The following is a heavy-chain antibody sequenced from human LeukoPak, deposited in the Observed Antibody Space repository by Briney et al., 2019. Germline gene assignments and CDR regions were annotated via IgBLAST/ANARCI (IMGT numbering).Heavy chain of an antibody. CDR2: IYYSGST. J-gene: IGHJ3*02. CDR3: ARAPYSDIVVVPALAFDI. CDR1: GGSISSYY. Sequence: SETLSLTCTVSGGSISSYYWSWIRQPPGKGLEWIGYIYYSGSTNYNPSLKSRVTISVDTSKNQFSLKLSSVTAADTAVYYCARAPYSDIVVVPALAFDIWGQGTMVTVSS. D-gene: IGHD2-2*01. V-gene: IGHV4-59*01.